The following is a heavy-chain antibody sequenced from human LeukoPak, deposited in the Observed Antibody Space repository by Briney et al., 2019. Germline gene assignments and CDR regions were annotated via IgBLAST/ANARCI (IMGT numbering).Heavy chain of an antibody. V-gene: IGHV4-39*01. CDR2: IYYSGST. CDR1: GGSISSSSYY. D-gene: IGHD6-19*01. CDR3: ARRKAIAVFFFDY. J-gene: IGHJ4*02. Sequence: SETLSLTCTVSGGSISSSSYYWGWIRQPPGKGLEWIGSIYYSGSTYYDPSLKSRVTISVDTSKNQFSLKLSFVTAADTAVYYCARRKAIAVFFFDYWGQGTLVTVSS.